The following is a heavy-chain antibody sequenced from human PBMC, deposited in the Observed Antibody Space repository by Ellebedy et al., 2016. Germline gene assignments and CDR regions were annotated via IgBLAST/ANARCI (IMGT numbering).Heavy chain of an antibody. V-gene: IGHV3-30-3*01. CDR3: ARQSLTGDAFDI. J-gene: IGHJ3*02. D-gene: IGHD3-16*02. CDR1: GFTFSSYA. CDR2: ISYDGSNK. Sequence: GGSLRLSCAASGFTFSSYAMHWVRQAPGKGLEWVAVISYDGSNKYYADSVKGRFTISRDNSKNTLYLQMNSLRAEDTAVYYCARQSLTGDAFDIWGQGTMVTVSS.